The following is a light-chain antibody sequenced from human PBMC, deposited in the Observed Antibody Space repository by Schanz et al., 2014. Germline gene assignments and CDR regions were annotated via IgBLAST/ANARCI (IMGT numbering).Light chain of an antibody. CDR2: TSD. V-gene: IGLV1-44*01. Sequence: QSVLTQPPSASGTPGQRVTISCSGSSSNIGSNPVNWYQQLPRAAPTLLIYTSDQRPSGVPDRFSGSKSGTSASLAISGLQSEDEAHYYCAAWDDSLNGHVVFGGGTKVTVL. CDR1: SSNIGSNP. J-gene: IGLJ2*01. CDR3: AAWDDSLNGHVV.